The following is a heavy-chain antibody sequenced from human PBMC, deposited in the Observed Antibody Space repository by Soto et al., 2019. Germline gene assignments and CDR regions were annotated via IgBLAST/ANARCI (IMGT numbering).Heavy chain of an antibody. CDR1: GFTFSSYG. CDR3: ARARAGRGAYYYYYYGMDV. CDR2: ISYDGINK. V-gene: IGHV3-30-3*01. Sequence: QVQLVESGGGVVQPGRSLRLSCAASGFTFSSYGMHWVRQAPGKGLEWMAVISYDGINKDYADSVKGRFTISRDNSKNTLYLQMNSLRAEDTALYYCARARAGRGAYYYYYYGMDVWGQGTTVTVSS. J-gene: IGHJ6*02.